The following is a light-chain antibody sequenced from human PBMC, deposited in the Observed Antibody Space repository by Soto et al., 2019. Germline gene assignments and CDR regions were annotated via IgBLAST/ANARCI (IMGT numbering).Light chain of an antibody. CDR1: QSISSW. Sequence: DIQMTQSPSTLSASVGDRVTITCRASQSISSWLAWYQQKPGKAPKLLIYDASSLESGVPSRFSGSGSRTEFTLTISSLQPDDFATYYCQQYNSYPWTFGQGTKAEIK. CDR2: DAS. V-gene: IGKV1-5*01. J-gene: IGKJ1*01. CDR3: QQYNSYPWT.